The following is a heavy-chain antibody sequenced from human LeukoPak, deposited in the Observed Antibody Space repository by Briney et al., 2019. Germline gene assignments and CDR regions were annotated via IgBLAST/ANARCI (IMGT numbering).Heavy chain of an antibody. Sequence: GESLKISCKGSGYSFTSYWIGWVRQMPGKGLEWMGIIYPGDSDTRYSPSFQGQVTISADKSISTAYLQWNSLKASDTAMYYCARVSGYYGSGSYYLYYYYMDVWGKGTTVTVSS. D-gene: IGHD3-10*01. V-gene: IGHV5-51*01. J-gene: IGHJ6*03. CDR3: ARVSGYYGSGSYYLYYYYMDV. CDR2: IYPGDSDT. CDR1: GYSFTSYW.